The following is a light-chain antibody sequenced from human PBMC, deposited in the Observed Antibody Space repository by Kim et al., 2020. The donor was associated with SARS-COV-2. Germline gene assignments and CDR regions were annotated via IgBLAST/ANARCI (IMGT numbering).Light chain of an antibody. J-gene: IGLJ3*02. CDR1: GGSIASNY. CDR3: QSYDSSMWV. V-gene: IGLV6-57*03. CDR2: EDN. Sequence: GKSVTIACPRSGGSIASNYVQWYQQRPGSAPTTVIYEDNQRPSGVPDRFSGSIDSSSNSASLTISGLKTEDEADYYCQSYDSSMWVFGGGTQLTVL.